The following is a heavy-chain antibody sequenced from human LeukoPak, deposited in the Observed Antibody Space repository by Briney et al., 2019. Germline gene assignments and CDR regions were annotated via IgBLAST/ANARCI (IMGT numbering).Heavy chain of an antibody. D-gene: IGHD3-10*01. CDR3: TRAITYFYGSVTYDWFDS. CDR1: GFTFSTYT. CDR2: ISGSGGST. V-gene: IGHV3-23*01. Sequence: GGSLRLSCAASGFTFSTYTMNWVRQAPGKGLEWVSDISGSGGSTYYADSVQGRFTISRDNAKNMVYLQMNSLRADDTAIYYCTRAITYFYGSVTYDWFDSWGQGTRVTVSS. J-gene: IGHJ5*01.